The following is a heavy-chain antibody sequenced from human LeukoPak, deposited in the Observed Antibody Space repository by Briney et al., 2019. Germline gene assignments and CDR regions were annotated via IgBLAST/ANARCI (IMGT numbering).Heavy chain of an antibody. CDR3: TAGSFDI. CDR2: IGSKANSYAT. J-gene: IGHJ3*02. D-gene: IGHD2-15*01. Sequence: GGSLRLSCAASGFTFSGYAMHWVRQASGKGLEWVGRIGSKANSYATAYAASVKGRFTISRDDSKNTAYLQMNSLKTEDTAVYYCTAGSFDIWGQGTMVTVSS. CDR1: GFTFSGYA. V-gene: IGHV3-73*01.